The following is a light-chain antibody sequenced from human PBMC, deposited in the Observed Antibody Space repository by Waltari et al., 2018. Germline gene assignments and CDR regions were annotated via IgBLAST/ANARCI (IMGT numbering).Light chain of an antibody. CDR2: DVS. V-gene: IGLV2-11*01. Sequence: QSALTQPRSVSGSPGQSVTISCTGTSSDVGGYNYVSWYQQHPGKAPKLMIYDVSKRPSGVPDRFSGSKSGNTASLPISGLQAEDEADYYCCSYAGSYTFEGVFGGGTKLTVL. J-gene: IGLJ2*01. CDR1: SSDVGGYNY. CDR3: CSYAGSYTFEGV.